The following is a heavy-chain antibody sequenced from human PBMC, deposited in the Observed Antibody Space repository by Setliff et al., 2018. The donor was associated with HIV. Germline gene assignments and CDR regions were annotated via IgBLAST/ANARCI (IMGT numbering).Heavy chain of an antibody. V-gene: IGHV4-38-2*02. D-gene: IGHD3-16*02. Sequence: PSETLSLTCTVSGQFISDGYYWGWIRQPPGKGLEWIGSVYHSGKTYYNPSLKSRVTMSADTSKNQISLMLRSMTAADTAIYYCARHVIGVYAFDMWGQGTMVTVS. CDR3: ARHVIGVYAFDM. CDR1: GQFISDGYY. J-gene: IGHJ3*02. CDR2: VYHSGKT.